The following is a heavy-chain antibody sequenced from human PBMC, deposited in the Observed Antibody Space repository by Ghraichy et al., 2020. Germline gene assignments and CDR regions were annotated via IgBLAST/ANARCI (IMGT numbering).Heavy chain of an antibody. J-gene: IGHJ4*02. Sequence: GGSLRLSCAASGFTFSAYLMHWVRQAPGKGLVWVSRINRDGSSTSYADSVKGRFTTSRDNAKNTLYLQMNSLRAEDTAVYYCARGPDYYGSGSDYWGQGILVTVSS. CDR1: GFTFSAYL. CDR2: INRDGSST. CDR3: ARGPDYYGSGSDY. D-gene: IGHD3-10*01. V-gene: IGHV3-74*01.